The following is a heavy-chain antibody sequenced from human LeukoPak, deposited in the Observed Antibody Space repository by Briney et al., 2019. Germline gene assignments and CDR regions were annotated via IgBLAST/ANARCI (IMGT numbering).Heavy chain of an antibody. V-gene: IGHV3-30-3*01. CDR3: ARGSRYCSGGSCTSRGAFDI. CDR2: ISYDGSNK. CDR1: GFTFSSYA. J-gene: IGHJ3*02. Sequence: PGGSLRLSCAASGFTFSSYAMPWVRQAPGKGLEWVAVISYDGSNKYYADSVKGRFTISRDNSKNTLYLQMNSLRAEDTAVYYCARGSRYCSGGSCTSRGAFDIWGQGTMVTVSS. D-gene: IGHD2-15*01.